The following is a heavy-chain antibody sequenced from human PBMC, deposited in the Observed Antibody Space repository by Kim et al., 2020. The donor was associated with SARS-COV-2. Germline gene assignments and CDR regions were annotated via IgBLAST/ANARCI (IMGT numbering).Heavy chain of an antibody. J-gene: IGHJ4*02. V-gene: IGHV3-48*03. Sequence: GGSLRLSCAASGFTFGSYEMNWVRQAPGKGLEWVSYISSSGSTIYYADAVKGGCTIPRDNAKNSLYLQLNSLRAEDTAVYHCARDRVSIFGVVSRNYFDYGGQGTRVTVSS. CDR3: ARDRVSIFGVVSRNYFDY. CDR1: GFTFGSYE. CDR2: ISSSGSTI. D-gene: IGHD3-3*01.